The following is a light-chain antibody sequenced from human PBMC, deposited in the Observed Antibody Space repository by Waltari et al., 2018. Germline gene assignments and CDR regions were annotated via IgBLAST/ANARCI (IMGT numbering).Light chain of an antibody. J-gene: IGKJ3*01. CDR3: QQYNGLSTT. Sequence: DIQMTQSPATLSASVGDRVPITCRASQSVSDWLAWYQQKPGKAPRLLIYKALILESGVSSRFSGSGSGTEFTLTISSLQPDDFATYYCQQYNGLSTTFGPGTKVDI. CDR2: KAL. V-gene: IGKV1-5*03. CDR1: QSVSDW.